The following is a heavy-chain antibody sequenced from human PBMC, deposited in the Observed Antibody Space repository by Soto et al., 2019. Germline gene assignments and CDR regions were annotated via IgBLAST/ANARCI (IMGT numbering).Heavy chain of an antibody. V-gene: IGHV5-51*01. CDR3: ARPHDSGSYYGGFDY. CDR2: IYPGDSDT. D-gene: IGHD1-26*01. CDR1: GYSFTIYW. J-gene: IGHJ4*02. Sequence: PGESLKISCKGSGYSFTIYWIGWVRQMPGKGLEWMGIIYPGDSDTRYSPSFQGQVTISADKSISTAYLQWSSLKASDTAMYYCARPHDSGSYYGGFDYWGQGTLVTVSS.